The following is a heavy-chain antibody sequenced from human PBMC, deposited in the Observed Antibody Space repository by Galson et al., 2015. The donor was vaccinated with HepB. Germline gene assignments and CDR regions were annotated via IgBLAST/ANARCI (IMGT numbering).Heavy chain of an antibody. CDR1: GYSFIAYY. D-gene: IGHD3-10*01. V-gene: IGHV1-2*02. CDR2: INPNSGDT. J-gene: IGHJ4*02. Sequence: SVKVSCKAFGYSFIAYYIHWVRQAPGQGLEWMGWINPNSGDTNYAQKFQGRVTMTRDTSISTASMDLTRLRSDDTAVYYCATGSPPGVITFWGQGTLVTVSS. CDR3: ATGSPPGVITF.